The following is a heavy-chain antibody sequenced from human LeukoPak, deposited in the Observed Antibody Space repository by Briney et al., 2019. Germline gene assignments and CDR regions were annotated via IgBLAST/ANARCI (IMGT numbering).Heavy chain of an antibody. CDR2: INPNSGGT. D-gene: IGHD3-22*01. CDR3: ARGGEYYDSSGYPH. V-gene: IGHV1-2*06. CDR1: GYTFTGYY. Sequence: ASVKVSCKASGYTFTGYYMHWVRQAPGQGLEWMGRINPNSGGTNYAQKLQGRVTMTRDTSISTAYMELSRLRSDDTAVYYFARGGEYYDSSGYPHWGQGTLVTVSS. J-gene: IGHJ4*02.